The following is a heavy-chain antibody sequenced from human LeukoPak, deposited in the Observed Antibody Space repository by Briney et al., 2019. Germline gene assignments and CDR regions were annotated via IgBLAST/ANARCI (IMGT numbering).Heavy chain of an antibody. D-gene: IGHD6-13*01. CDR2: IYYSGST. Sequence: SQTPSLTCTVSGGSISSGDYYWSWIRQPPGKGLEWIGYIYYSGSTYYNPSLRSRVTISVDTSKNQFSLKPSSVTAADTAVYYCAGKTRHGSRPVPYYFDYWGQGTLVTVSS. V-gene: IGHV4-30-4*01. CDR1: GGSISSGDYY. CDR3: AGKTRHGSRPVPYYFDY. J-gene: IGHJ4*02.